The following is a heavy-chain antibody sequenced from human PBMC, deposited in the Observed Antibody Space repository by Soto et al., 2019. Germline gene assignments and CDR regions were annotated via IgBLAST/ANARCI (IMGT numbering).Heavy chain of an antibody. J-gene: IGHJ6*02. V-gene: IGHV3-48*03. CDR1: GFTFSSYE. CDR3: ARDVTYYDSSGYYADYYYYYYGMDV. CDR2: ISSSGSTI. Sequence: GGSLRLFCAASGFTFSSYEMNWVRQAPGKGLEWVSYISSSGSTIYYADSVKGRFTISRDNAKNSLYLQMNSLRAEDTAVYYCARDVTYYDSSGYYADYYYYYYGMDVWGQGTTVTVSS. D-gene: IGHD3-22*01.